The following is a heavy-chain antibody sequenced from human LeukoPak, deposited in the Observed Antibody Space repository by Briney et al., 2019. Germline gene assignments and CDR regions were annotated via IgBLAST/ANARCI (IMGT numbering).Heavy chain of an antibody. J-gene: IGHJ4*02. CDR1: GGSFSGYY. D-gene: IGHD3-16*02. V-gene: IGHV4-34*01. CDR2: INHSGST. Sequence: SETLSLTCAVYGGSFSGYYWSWIRQPPGKGLGWIGEINHSGSTNYNPSLKSRVTISVDTSKNQFSLKLSSVTAADTAVYYCARLPIRMITFGGVIVSDYWGQGTLVTVSS. CDR3: ARLPIRMITFGGVIVSDY.